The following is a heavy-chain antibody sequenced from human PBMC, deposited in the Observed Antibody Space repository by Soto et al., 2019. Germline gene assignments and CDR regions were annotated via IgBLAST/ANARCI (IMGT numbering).Heavy chain of an antibody. CDR2: IYYSGST. J-gene: IGHJ4*02. CDR3: ARSGGDLPFDY. Sequence: QVQLQESGPGLVKPSQTLSLTCTVSGGSISSGGYSWSWIRQHPGKGLEWIGYIYYSGSTYYNPSLKSRVTISVDTAKNQFSLKLSSVTAADTAVYYCARSGGDLPFDYWGQGTLVTVSS. CDR1: GGSISSGGYS. V-gene: IGHV4-31*03. D-gene: IGHD2-21*02.